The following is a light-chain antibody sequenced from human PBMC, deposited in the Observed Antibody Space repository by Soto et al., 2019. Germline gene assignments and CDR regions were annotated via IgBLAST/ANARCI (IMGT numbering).Light chain of an antibody. J-gene: IGKJ4*01. V-gene: IGKV3-15*01. CDR1: QTINNN. Sequence: VMTQAPATLSVSPGERATLSCRASQTINNNVAWYQLKDGQVPRLVIYGASTRATDIPARFSGSGSGTEFTLTISRLEPEDFVAYYCQQYATDPLTFGGGTKVEIK. CDR2: GAS. CDR3: QQYATDPLT.